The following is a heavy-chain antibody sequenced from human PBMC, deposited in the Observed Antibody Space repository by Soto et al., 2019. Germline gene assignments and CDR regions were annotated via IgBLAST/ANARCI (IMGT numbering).Heavy chain of an antibody. V-gene: IGHV1-3*01. Sequence: ASVKVSCKASGYTFXSYAIHWVRQAPGQRLEWMGWINAGNGNTKYSQKFQGRVTITRDTSASTAYMELSSLRSEDTAVYYCARACSGGSCYRGDAFDIWGQGTMVTVSS. CDR3: ARACSGGSCYRGDAFDI. CDR2: INAGNGNT. CDR1: GYTFXSYA. D-gene: IGHD2-15*01. J-gene: IGHJ3*02.